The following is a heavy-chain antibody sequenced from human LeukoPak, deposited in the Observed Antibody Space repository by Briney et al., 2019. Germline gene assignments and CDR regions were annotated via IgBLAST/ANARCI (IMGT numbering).Heavy chain of an antibody. D-gene: IGHD7-27*01. CDR1: GFTLSGYW. V-gene: IGHV3-7*01. J-gene: IGHJ4*02. CDR3: PAWGKYNY. Sequence: GSLRLSCAASGFTLSGYWMNWVRQAPGKGLEWVANINLGGSAKLYVDSVKGRFTISRDNAKNSLDLQMNSLKVEDTAVYYCPAWGKYNYWGQGTLVTVSS. CDR2: INLGGSAK.